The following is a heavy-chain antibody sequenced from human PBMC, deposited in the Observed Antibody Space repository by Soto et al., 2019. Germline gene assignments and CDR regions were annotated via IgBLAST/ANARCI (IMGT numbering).Heavy chain of an antibody. CDR1: GYIFTRNG. CDR2: ISAYNGDT. D-gene: IGHD2-15*01. V-gene: IGHV1-18*01. J-gene: IGHJ5*02. Sequence: QVQLVQSGTEVKKPGASVKVSCKASGYIFTRNGISWVRQAPGQGLEWMGWISAYNGDTNYAQKFQGRVTMTRDTSTSTVYMELRSLRSDDTAVYFCARDGVVGCSGGRFSTYNWFDPWGQGTLVTVSS. CDR3: ARDGVVGCSGGRFSTYNWFDP.